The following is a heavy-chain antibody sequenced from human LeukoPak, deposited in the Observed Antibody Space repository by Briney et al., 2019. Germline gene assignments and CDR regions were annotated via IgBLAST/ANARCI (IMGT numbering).Heavy chain of an antibody. Sequence: GGSLRLSCAASGFTFSDYYMSWIREAPGKGLEWVSYISSSGSTIYYADSVKGRFTISRDNAKNSLYLQMNSLRAEDTAVYYCASPELTDYALDYWGQGTLVTVSS. J-gene: IGHJ4*02. CDR2: ISSSGSTI. CDR1: GFTFSDYY. V-gene: IGHV3-11*01. D-gene: IGHD4-17*01. CDR3: ASPELTDYALDY.